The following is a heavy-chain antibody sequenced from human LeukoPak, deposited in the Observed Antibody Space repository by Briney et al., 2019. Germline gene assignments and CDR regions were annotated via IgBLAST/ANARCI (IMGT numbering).Heavy chain of an antibody. Sequence: PGRSLRLSCAASGFTFSSYAMHWVRQAPGKGLEWVSYISISGTTIHYADSVKGRFSISRDNAENSLYLQMNSLRAEDTAVYYCAKDERIRTIIREGYYWGQGTLVTVSS. CDR1: GFTFSSYA. CDR3: AKDERIRTIIREGYY. J-gene: IGHJ4*02. CDR2: ISISGTTI. D-gene: IGHD3-3*02. V-gene: IGHV3-48*04.